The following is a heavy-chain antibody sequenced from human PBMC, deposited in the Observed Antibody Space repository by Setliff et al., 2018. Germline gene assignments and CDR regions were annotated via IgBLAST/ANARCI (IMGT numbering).Heavy chain of an antibody. J-gene: IGHJ3*01. Sequence: AGGSLRLSCAASGFTFNTFAMHWVRQAPGTGLEWLALIWFDGSKEYYADSVKGRFSISRDNSKNTAYLEMNSLRVEDTAVYYCAKVGPRGGYYESRGQLGLDAFDVWGQGTMVTVS. V-gene: IGHV3-33*06. CDR2: IWFDGSKE. CDR3: AKVGPRGGYYESRGQLGLDAFDV. D-gene: IGHD3-22*01. CDR1: GFTFNTFA.